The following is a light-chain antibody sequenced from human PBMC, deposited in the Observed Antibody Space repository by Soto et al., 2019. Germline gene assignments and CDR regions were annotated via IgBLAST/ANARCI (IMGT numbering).Light chain of an antibody. CDR3: QQYGSSGT. Sequence: MPQSPATLSVSPVSRAPLSGRASQTVTNDYLAWYQQTDGQPPSLLIYGASNRATGIPDSFSGSGSGTDSTLTISRMDPEVVALYYCQQYGSSGTFGQGTKLDIK. V-gene: IGKV3-20*01. CDR1: QTVTNDY. CDR2: GAS. J-gene: IGKJ1*01.